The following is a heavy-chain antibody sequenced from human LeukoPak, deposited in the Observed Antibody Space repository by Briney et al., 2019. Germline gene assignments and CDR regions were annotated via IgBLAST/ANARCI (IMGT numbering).Heavy chain of an antibody. CDR1: GYSISTGYY. V-gene: IGHV4-38-2*02. D-gene: IGHD2-21*02. Sequence: PSETLSLTCTVSGYSISTGYYCVWIRRPPGKGLEWIGSIYHNGNIYYNPSLKSRLTMSLDTSMNQFSLKLRSVTAADTAVYYCARAEVTTSSLDSWGQGTLVTVSS. CDR3: ARAEVTTSSLDS. CDR2: IYHNGNI. J-gene: IGHJ4*02.